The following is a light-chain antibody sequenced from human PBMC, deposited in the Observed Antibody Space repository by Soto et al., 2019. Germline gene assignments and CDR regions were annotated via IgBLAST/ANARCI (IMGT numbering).Light chain of an antibody. J-gene: IGKJ1*01. Sequence: DLQMTQSPSSLSASVGDRVTITCRTSQGINDYLNWYQMKPGEAPKLLIYAASALQSGIPSRFSGSASGTEFTLTITSLQPEDFATYYCQQSYNFPRTFGQGTKVEVK. CDR2: AAS. CDR1: QGINDY. V-gene: IGKV1-39*01. CDR3: QQSYNFPRT.